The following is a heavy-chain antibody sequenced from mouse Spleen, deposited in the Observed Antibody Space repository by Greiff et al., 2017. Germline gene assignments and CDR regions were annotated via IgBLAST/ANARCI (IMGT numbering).Heavy chain of an antibody. J-gene: IGHJ4*01. V-gene: IGHV1-18*01. CDR2: INPNNGGT. CDR3: AVNYEGYAMDY. Sequence: EVKVVESGPELVKPGASVKIPCKASGYTFTDYNMDWVKQSHGKSLEWIGDINPNNGGTIYNQKFKGKATLTVDKSSSTAYMELRSLTSEDTAVYYCAVNYEGYAMDYWGQGTSVTVSS. CDR1: GYTFTDYN. D-gene: IGHD2-4*01.